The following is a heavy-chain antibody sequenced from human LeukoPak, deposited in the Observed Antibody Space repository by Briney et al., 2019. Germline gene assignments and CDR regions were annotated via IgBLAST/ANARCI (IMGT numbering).Heavy chain of an antibody. V-gene: IGHV3-7*03. J-gene: IGHJ4*02. Sequence: GGSLRLSCAASGFTFSSYWMSWVRHAPGKGLEWVANIKQDGSEKYYVDSVKGRFTISRDNAKNSLYLQMNSLRAEDTAVYYCARGDIVVVPAAIKGNDYWGQGTLVTVSS. CDR3: ARGDIVVVPAAIKGNDY. CDR2: IKQDGSEK. CDR1: GFTFSSYW. D-gene: IGHD2-2*02.